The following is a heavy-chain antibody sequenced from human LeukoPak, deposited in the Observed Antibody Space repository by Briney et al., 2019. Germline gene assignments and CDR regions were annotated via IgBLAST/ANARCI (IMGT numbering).Heavy chain of an antibody. D-gene: IGHD6-13*01. CDR1: GGSISSYY. Sequence: SETLSLTCTVSGGSISSYYGSWIRQPPEKGLEWIGYIYYSGSTNYNPSLKSRVTISVDTSKNQFSLKLSSVTAADTAVYYCARDSSSWTPGWFDPWGQGTLVTVSS. CDR2: IYYSGST. CDR3: ARDSSSWTPGWFDP. J-gene: IGHJ5*02. V-gene: IGHV4-59*01.